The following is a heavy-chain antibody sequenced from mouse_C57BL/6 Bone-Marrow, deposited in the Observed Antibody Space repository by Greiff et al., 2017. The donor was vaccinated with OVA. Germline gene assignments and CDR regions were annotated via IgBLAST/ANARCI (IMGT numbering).Heavy chain of an antibody. J-gene: IGHJ2*01. D-gene: IGHD1-1*01. CDR3: ARGYYYGSSLDY. CDR2: IDHAGSST. CDR1: GFTFSDYY. V-gene: IGHV5-16*01. Sequence: EVQVVEPEAGLVQPGSSMKLSCTASGFTFSDYYMAWVRQVPEKGLEWVANIDHAGSSTYYLDSLKSRFIISIDNATSILYLQMSSLQSEDTATYYFARGYYYGSSLDYWGQGTTLTVSS.